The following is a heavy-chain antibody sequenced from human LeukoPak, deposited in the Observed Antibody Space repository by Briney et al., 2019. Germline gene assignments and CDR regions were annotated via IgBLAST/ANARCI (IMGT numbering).Heavy chain of an antibody. V-gene: IGHV4-59*01. CDR1: GGSISSYY. Sequence: SETLSLTCTVSGGSISSYYWSWIRQPPGKGLEWIGYIYYSGSTNYNPSLKSRVTISVDTSKNQFSLKLSSVTAADTAVYYCARDCGSSPGGGFDYCGQKTLGSVSS. D-gene: IGHD1-26*01. CDR3: ARDCGSSPGGGFDY. J-gene: IGHJ4*02. CDR2: IYYSGST.